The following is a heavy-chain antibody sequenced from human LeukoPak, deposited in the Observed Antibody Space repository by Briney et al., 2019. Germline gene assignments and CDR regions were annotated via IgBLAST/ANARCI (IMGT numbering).Heavy chain of an antibody. CDR3: ARGTVSWFDP. CDR1: GGSFSGYY. Sequence: PSETLSLTCAVYGGSFSGYYWSWIRQPPGKGLEWIGEINHSGSTNYNPSLKSRVTISVDTSKNQLSLKLSSVTAADTAVYYCARGTVSWFDPWGQGTLVTVSS. D-gene: IGHD4-17*01. V-gene: IGHV4-34*01. CDR2: INHSGST. J-gene: IGHJ5*02.